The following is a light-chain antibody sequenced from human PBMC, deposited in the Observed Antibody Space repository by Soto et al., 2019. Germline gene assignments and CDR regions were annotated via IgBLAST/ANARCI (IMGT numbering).Light chain of an antibody. CDR1: SSDVGGYNY. J-gene: IGLJ2*01. CDR3: SSYAGTSTV. V-gene: IGLV2-14*01. Sequence: QSALTQPASVSGSPGQSITISCTGTSSDVGGYNYVSWYQQYPGKAPKLMIYDVTNRPSGVSNRFSGSKSGNTASLTISGLQAEDEADYYCSSYAGTSTVFGGGTKLTV. CDR2: DVT.